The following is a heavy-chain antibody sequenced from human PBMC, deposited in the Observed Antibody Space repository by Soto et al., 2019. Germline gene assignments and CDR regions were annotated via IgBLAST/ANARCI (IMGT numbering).Heavy chain of an antibody. V-gene: IGHV4-31*03. CDR1: GGSISSGGYY. CDR3: ARTKYSSTSGVLDY. Sequence: TLSLTCTVSGGSISSGGYYWSWIRPHPGKGLEWIGHIYYSGRSYYNPSLKSRITMSVDTSKNQFSLKLSSVTAVDTAVYYCARTKYSSTSGVLDYWGQGTLVTVSS. D-gene: IGHD2-2*01. J-gene: IGHJ4*02. CDR2: IYYSGRS.